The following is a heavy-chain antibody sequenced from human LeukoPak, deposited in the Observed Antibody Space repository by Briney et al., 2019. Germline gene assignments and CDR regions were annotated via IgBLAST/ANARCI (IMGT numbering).Heavy chain of an antibody. D-gene: IGHD3-3*01. J-gene: IGHJ1*01. CDR2: IRYDGSNK. Sequence: GGSLRLSCAASGFTFSSYGMHWVRQAPGKGLEWVAFIRYDGSNKYYADSLKGRFTISRDNSKNTLYLQMSSLRAEDTAVYFCAKGSYTIFGLDVDFQHWGQGTLVTVSS. CDR1: GFTFSSYG. CDR3: AKGSYTIFGLDVDFQH. V-gene: IGHV3-30*02.